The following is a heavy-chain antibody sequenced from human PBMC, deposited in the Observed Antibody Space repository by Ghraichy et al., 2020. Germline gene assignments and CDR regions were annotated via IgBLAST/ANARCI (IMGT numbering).Heavy chain of an antibody. CDR1: GFTFSSYS. CDR3: ARVGARGGNRRYYFDY. CDR2: ISSSSSYI. D-gene: IGHD2-15*01. V-gene: IGHV3-21*01. Sequence: GGSLRLSCAASGFTFSSYSMNWVRQAPGKGLEWVSSISSSSSYIYYADSVKGRFTISRDNAKNSLYLQMNSLRAEDTAVYYCARVGARGGNRRYYFDYWGQGTLVTVSS. J-gene: IGHJ4*02.